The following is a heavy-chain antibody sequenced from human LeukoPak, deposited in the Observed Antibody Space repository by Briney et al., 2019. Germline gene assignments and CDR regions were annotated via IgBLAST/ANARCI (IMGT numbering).Heavy chain of an antibody. V-gene: IGHV1-2*02. Sequence: ASVKVSCKASGYTFTDYYMHWVRQAPGQGLEWMGWINPNSGGTNYAQKFQGRVSMTRDTSISIAYMELSRLRSDDTAVYYCARERGSCSSASCYTSDAFDIWGQGTMVTVSS. CDR2: INPNSGGT. CDR3: ARERGSCSSASCYTSDAFDI. J-gene: IGHJ3*02. D-gene: IGHD2-2*02. CDR1: GYTFTDYY.